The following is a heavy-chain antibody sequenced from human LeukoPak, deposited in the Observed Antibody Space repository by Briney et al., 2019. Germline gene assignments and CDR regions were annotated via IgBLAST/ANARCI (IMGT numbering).Heavy chain of an antibody. CDR1: GFTFSSYG. CDR3: ARDSYSNPLDY. J-gene: IGHJ4*02. V-gene: IGHV3-33*01. D-gene: IGHD4-11*01. CDR2: IWYDGSNK. Sequence: PGRSLRLSCAASGFTFSSYGMHWVRQAPGKGLEWVAVIWYDGSNKYYADSVKGRFTISRDNSENTLYLQMNSLRAEDTAVYYCARDSYSNPLDYWGQGTLVTVSS.